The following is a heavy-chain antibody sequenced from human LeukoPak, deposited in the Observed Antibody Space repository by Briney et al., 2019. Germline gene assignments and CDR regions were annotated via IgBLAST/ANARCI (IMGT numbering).Heavy chain of an antibody. V-gene: IGHV3-66*02. D-gene: IGHD5-18*01. CDR3: ARSIAGGYSYGLDY. CDR1: GFTVSSNY. J-gene: IGHJ4*02. CDR2: IYSAGST. Sequence: GGSLRLSCAASGFTVSSNYMSWVRQAPGKGLEWVSVIYSAGSTYYADSVKGRFTISRDNSKNTLYLQMNSLRAEDTAVYYCARSIAGGYSYGLDYWGQGTLVTVSS.